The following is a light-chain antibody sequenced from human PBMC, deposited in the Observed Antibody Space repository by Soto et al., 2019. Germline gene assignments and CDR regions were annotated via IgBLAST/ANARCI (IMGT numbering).Light chain of an antibody. J-gene: IGLJ3*02. V-gene: IGLV2-11*01. CDR3: SSYAGSDILGV. Sequence: QSALTQPRSVSGSPGESATLSCTGTSSDVGGYDFVSWYPQYPGKAPKLIIYDVTKRTSGVPDRFSGSKSGNSASLTISGLQAEDEADYYCSSYAGSDILGVFGGGTKLTVL. CDR1: SSDVGGYDF. CDR2: DVT.